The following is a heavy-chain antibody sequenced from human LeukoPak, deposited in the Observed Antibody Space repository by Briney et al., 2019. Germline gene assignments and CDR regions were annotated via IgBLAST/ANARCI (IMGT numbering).Heavy chain of an antibody. Sequence: PSETLSLTCTVSGGSISSYYWSWIRQPAGKGLEWIGRIYTSVSTNYNPSLKSRVTMSVDTSKNQFSLKLSSVTAADTAVYYCARVIRGGYSYYFDYWGQGTLVTVSS. D-gene: IGHD3-10*01. CDR1: GGSISSYY. V-gene: IGHV4-4*07. CDR2: IYTSVST. CDR3: ARVIRGGYSYYFDY. J-gene: IGHJ4*02.